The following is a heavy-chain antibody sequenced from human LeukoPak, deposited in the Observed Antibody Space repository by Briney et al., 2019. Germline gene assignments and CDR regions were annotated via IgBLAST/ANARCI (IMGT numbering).Heavy chain of an antibody. D-gene: IGHD1-26*01. CDR3: AKDFEELLPAYYFDY. V-gene: IGHV3-23*01. J-gene: IGHJ4*02. CDR2: ISGSGGST. Sequence: RAGGSLRLSCAASGFTFSSYAMSWVRQAPGKGLEWVSAISGSGGSTYYADSVKGRFTISRDNSKNTLYLQMNSLRAEDTAVYYCAKDFEELLPAYYFDYWGQGTLVTVSS. CDR1: GFTFSSYA.